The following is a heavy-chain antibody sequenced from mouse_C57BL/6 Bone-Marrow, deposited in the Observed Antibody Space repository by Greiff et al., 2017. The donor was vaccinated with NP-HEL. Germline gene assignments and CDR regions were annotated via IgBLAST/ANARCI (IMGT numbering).Heavy chain of an antibody. Sequence: VQLQQSGAELVRPGASVKLSCTASGFNITDYYMHWVKQRPEQGLEWIGRIDPEDGDTEYAPKFQGKATMTADTSSNTAYLQLSSLTSEDTAVYYCTGDLYGPTADYWGQGTTLTVSS. CDR2: IDPEDGDT. V-gene: IGHV14-1*01. CDR1: GFNITDYY. D-gene: IGHD1-2*01. J-gene: IGHJ2*01. CDR3: TGDLYGPTADY.